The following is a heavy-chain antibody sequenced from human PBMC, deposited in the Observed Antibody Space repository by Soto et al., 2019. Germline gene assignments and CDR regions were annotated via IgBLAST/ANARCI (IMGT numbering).Heavy chain of an antibody. Sequence: QVQLVESGGGVVQPGRSLRLSCAASGFTFSSYGMHWVRQAPGKGLEWVAVISYDGSNKYYADSVKGRFTISRDNSKNTLYLQMNSLRAEDTAVYYCAKDPGGYSGYDEQYYFDYWGQGTLVTVSS. V-gene: IGHV3-30*18. D-gene: IGHD5-12*01. CDR3: AKDPGGYSGYDEQYYFDY. CDR2: ISYDGSNK. CDR1: GFTFSSYG. J-gene: IGHJ4*02.